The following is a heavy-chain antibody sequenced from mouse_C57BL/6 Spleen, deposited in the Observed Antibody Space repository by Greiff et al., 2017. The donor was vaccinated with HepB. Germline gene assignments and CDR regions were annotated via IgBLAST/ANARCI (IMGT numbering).Heavy chain of an antibody. J-gene: IGHJ2*01. V-gene: IGHV5-4*01. CDR2: ISDGGSYT. Sequence: EVQVVESGGGLVKPGGSLKLSCAASGFTFSSYAMSWVRQTPEKRLEWVATISDGGSYTYYPDNVKGRFTISRDNAKNNLYLPMSHLKSEDTAMYYCAREGNGYDEGFDYWGQGTTLTVSS. CDR3: AREGNGYDEGFDY. CDR1: GFTFSSYA. D-gene: IGHD2-2*01.